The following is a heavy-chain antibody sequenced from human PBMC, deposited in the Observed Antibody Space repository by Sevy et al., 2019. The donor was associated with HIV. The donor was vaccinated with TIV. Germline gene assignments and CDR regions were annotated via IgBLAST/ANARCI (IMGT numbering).Heavy chain of an antibody. D-gene: IGHD2-8*01. J-gene: IGHJ4*02. CDR1: RFTFSKYS. CDR2: LSFGCGEI. CDR3: AREGCTKPHDY. Sequence: GGSLRLSCAASRFTFSKYSMSWVRQPPGKGLEWVSTLSFGCGEINYADSVKGRLTISRDNSKSSVYLQMNNLRPEDTAVYYCAREGCTKPHDYWGQGTLVTVSS. V-gene: IGHV3-23*01.